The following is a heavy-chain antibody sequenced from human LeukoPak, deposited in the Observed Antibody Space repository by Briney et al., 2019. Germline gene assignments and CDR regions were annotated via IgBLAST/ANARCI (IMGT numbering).Heavy chain of an antibody. Sequence: SETLSLTCTVSGGSISSYYWSWIRQPPGKGLEWIGYIYYSGSTNYNPSLKSRVTISVDTSKNQFSLKLSSVTAADTAVYYCAREQPRGGYFDYWGQGTLVTVSS. V-gene: IGHV4-59*01. CDR2: IYYSGST. CDR3: AREQPRGGYFDY. CDR1: GGSISSYY. D-gene: IGHD3-16*01. J-gene: IGHJ4*02.